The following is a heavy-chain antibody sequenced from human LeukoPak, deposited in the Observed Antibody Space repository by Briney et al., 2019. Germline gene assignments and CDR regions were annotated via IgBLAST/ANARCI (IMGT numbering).Heavy chain of an antibody. J-gene: IGHJ6*02. CDR3: ARRPMWGPSYYYGMDV. CDR2: IYYSGST. D-gene: IGHD3-16*01. Sequence: SETLSLTCTVSDGSISSYYWSWTRQPPGKGLEWIGYIYYSGSTNYNPSLKSRVTISVDTSKNQFSLKLSSVTAADTAVYYCARRPMWGPSYYYGMDVWGQGTTVTVSS. CDR1: DGSISSYY. V-gene: IGHV4-59*08.